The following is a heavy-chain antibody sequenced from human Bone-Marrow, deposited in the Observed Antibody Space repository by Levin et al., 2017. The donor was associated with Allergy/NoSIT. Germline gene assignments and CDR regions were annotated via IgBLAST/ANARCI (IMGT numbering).Heavy chain of an antibody. CDR2: INSDGSNT. D-gene: IGHD2-2*01. J-gene: IGHJ4*02. V-gene: IGHV3-74*01. Sequence: QAGGSLRLSCAASGFTFSNYWMHWVRQAPGKGLVWFSHINSDGSNTNYADSVKGRFTISRDNAKNTLYLQMNSLRDEDTAVYYCARGGCSSTSCLDNWGQGTLVTVSP. CDR1: GFTFSNYW. CDR3: ARGGCSSTSCLDN.